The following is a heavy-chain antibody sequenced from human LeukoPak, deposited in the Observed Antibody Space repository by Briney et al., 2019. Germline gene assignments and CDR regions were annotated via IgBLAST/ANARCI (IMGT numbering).Heavy chain of an antibody. CDR2: IKQDGSEK. J-gene: IGHJ4*02. CDR1: GFTFSSYW. CDR3: ARDFGGATGGFDY. D-gene: IGHD1-26*01. Sequence: GGSLRLSCAASGFTFSSYWMSWVRQAPGKGLEWVANIKQDGSEKYYVDSVKGRFTISRDNAKNSLYLQMNSLRAEDTAVYYCARDFGGATGGFDYWGQGTLVTVSS. V-gene: IGHV3-7*01.